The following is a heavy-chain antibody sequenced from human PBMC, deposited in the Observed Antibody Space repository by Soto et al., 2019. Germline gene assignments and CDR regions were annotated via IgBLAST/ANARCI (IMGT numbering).Heavy chain of an antibody. D-gene: IGHD3-22*01. CDR1: GFTLDDYA. CDR3: AKFDLTHYYDSRRVGFDY. CDR2: ISWNSGIM. J-gene: IGHJ4*02. Sequence: LRLSFAASGFTLDDYAMHWVRQAPGKGLEWVSGISWNSGIMGYADSVKGLVTISRDNAKNSLYLQMNSLRAEDTALYYCAKFDLTHYYDSRRVGFDYWRQGTLVTVSS. V-gene: IGHV3-9*01.